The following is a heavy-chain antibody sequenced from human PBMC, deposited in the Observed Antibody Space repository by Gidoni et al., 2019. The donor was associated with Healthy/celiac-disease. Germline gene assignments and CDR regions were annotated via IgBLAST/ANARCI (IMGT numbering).Heavy chain of an antibody. CDR3: ANEGYSYGVLGPPDY. V-gene: IGHV3-23*01. CDR1: GFTFSSYA. J-gene: IGHJ4*02. D-gene: IGHD5-18*01. Sequence: LSCAASGFTFSSYAMSWVRQAPGKGLEWVSAISGSGGSTYYADSVKGRFTISRDNSKNTLYLQMNSLRAEDTAVYYCANEGYSYGVLGPPDYWGQGTLVTVSS. CDR2: ISGSGGST.